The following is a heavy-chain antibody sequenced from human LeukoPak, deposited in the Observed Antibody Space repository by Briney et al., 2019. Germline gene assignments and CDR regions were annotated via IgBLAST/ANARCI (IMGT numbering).Heavy chain of an antibody. CDR3: ARYAMAAAPRFDN. CDR2: ITHSGST. D-gene: IGHD5-18*01. J-gene: IGHJ4*02. V-gene: IGHV4-34*01. Sequence: SETLSLTCAVHDGSFTSIYWSWIRQPPGRGLEWIGEITHSGSTNYNPSLKSRVTISLDTSKNQFSLKLNSVTAADAAVYYCARYAMAAAPRFDNWGQGTLVAVSS. CDR1: DGSFTSIY.